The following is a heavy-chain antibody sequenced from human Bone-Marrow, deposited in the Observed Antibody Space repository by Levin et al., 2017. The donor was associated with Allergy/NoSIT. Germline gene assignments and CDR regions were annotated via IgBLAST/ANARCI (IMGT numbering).Heavy chain of an antibody. CDR2: ISYDGSHK. V-gene: IGHV3-30*03. Sequence: GGSLRLSCAASGFTFTTYGMHWVRQAPGKGLEWVAFISYDGSHKQYADSVKGRFTISRDNSRHTLHLQMSSLSAEDTAVYYCARRWYYDAAGDHPLDYWGQGTLVTVSS. J-gene: IGHJ4*02. D-gene: IGHD3-22*01. CDR3: ARRWYYDAAGDHPLDY. CDR1: GFTFTTYG.